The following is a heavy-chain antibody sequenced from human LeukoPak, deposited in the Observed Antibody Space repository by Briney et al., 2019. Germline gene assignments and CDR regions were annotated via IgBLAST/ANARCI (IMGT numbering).Heavy chain of an antibody. CDR3: AREIYGDYYPYFDY. J-gene: IGHJ4*02. CDR2: ISYDGSNK. CDR1: GVTFSSYA. D-gene: IGHD4-17*01. V-gene: IGHV3-30*01. Sequence: GGSLRLSCAASGVTFSSYAMHWVRQAPGKGLEWVAVISYDGSNKYYADSVKGRFTISRDNSKNTLYLQMNSLRAEDTAVYYRAREIYGDYYPYFDYWGQGTLVTVSS.